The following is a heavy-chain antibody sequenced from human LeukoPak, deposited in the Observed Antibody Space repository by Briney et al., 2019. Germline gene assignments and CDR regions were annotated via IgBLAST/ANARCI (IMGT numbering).Heavy chain of an antibody. J-gene: IGHJ4*02. Sequence: GGSLRLSCAASGFTVSSNYMSWVRQAPGKGLEWVSVIYSGGSTYYADSVKGRLTISRDNTKNSLHLQVNSLRAEDTAVYYCARDSGETGLTGYYTGGASFYFDYWGQGTLVTVSS. D-gene: IGHD3-9*01. CDR2: IYSGGST. V-gene: IGHV3-53*01. CDR3: ARDSGETGLTGYYTGGASFYFDY. CDR1: GFTVSSNY.